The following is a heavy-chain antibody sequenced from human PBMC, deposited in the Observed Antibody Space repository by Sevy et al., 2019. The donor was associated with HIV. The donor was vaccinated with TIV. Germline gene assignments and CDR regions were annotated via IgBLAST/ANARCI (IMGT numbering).Heavy chain of an antibody. CDR1: GFTFTNAW. J-gene: IGHJ4*02. Sequence: GGSLRLSCAASGFTFTNAWMSWVRQAPGKGLEWVAVISYDGDTKYYADSVKGRFTISRDNPKNTLYVQMNSLRPEDTAVYYCARDDGYTVNWYPGYWGQGTLVTVSS. CDR3: ARDDGYTVNWYPGY. V-gene: IGHV3-30*03. D-gene: IGHD3-16*01. CDR2: ISYDGDTK.